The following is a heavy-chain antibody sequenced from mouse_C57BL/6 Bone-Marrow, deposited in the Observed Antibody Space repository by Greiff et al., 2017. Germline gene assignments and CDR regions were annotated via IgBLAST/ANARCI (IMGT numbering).Heavy chain of an antibody. CDR3: ARQDYDYDDGAYYFDY. V-gene: IGHV5-17*01. D-gene: IGHD2-4*01. CDR1: GFTFSDYG. Sequence: EVQRVESGGGLVKPGGSLKLSCAASGFTFSDYGMHWVRQAPEKGLEWVAYISSGSSTIYYADTVKGRFTISRDNAKNTLFLQMTSLRSEDTAMYYCARQDYDYDDGAYYFDYWGQGTTLTVSS. CDR2: ISSGSSTI. J-gene: IGHJ2*01.